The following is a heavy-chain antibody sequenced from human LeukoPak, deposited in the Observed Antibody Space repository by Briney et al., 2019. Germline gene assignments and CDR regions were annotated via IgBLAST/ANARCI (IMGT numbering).Heavy chain of an antibody. Sequence: ASVKVSCKVSGYTLTELSMHWVRQAPGKGLEWMGGFDPEDGETIYAQKFQGRVTMTEDTSTDTAYMELRSLRSDDTAVYYCARVSAVKQAAGTNYWGQGTLVTVSS. CDR3: ARVSAVKQAAGTNY. D-gene: IGHD6-13*01. CDR1: GYTLTELS. CDR2: FDPEDGET. V-gene: IGHV1-24*01. J-gene: IGHJ4*02.